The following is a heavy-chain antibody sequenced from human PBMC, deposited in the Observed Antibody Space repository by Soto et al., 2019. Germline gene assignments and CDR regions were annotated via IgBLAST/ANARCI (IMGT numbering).Heavy chain of an antibody. CDR3: ARDGGPFRHAFDI. J-gene: IGHJ3*02. D-gene: IGHD3-16*01. Sequence: PSEILSLTCTVSGGSISSGGYYWSWIRQHPGKGLEWIGYIYYSGSTYYNPSLKSRVTISVDTSKNQFSLKLSSVTAADTAVYYCARDGGPFRHAFDIWGQGTMVTVSS. CDR2: IYYSGST. V-gene: IGHV4-31*03. CDR1: GGSISSGGYY.